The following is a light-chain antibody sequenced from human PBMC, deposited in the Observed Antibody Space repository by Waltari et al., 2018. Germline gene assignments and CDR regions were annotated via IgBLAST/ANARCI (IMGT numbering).Light chain of an antibody. CDR2: AAS. CDR3: QQLLSYPLT. V-gene: IGKV1-9*01. Sequence: DIQLTQSPSFLSTSVGDRVTITCRANQDISSYLAWYQQKPGKAPKLLISAASTLQSAVPSRFSGSGSGTEFTLTMSSLQSEDIATYYCQQLLSYPLTFGGGTKVEIK. J-gene: IGKJ4*01. CDR1: QDISSY.